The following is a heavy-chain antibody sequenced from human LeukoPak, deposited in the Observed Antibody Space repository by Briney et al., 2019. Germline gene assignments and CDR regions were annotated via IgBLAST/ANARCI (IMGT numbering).Heavy chain of an antibody. CDR2: ISYDGSNK. CDR1: GFTFSSYA. J-gene: IGHJ4*02. V-gene: IGHV3-30-3*02. D-gene: IGHD3-22*01. Sequence: GGSLRLSCAASGFTFSSYAMHWVRQAPGKGLEWVAVISYDGSNKYYADSVKGRFTISRDNSKNTLYLQMNSLRAEDTAVYYCAKTRSPLGSYDSSGFDYWGQGTLDTVSS. CDR3: AKTRSPLGSYDSSGFDY.